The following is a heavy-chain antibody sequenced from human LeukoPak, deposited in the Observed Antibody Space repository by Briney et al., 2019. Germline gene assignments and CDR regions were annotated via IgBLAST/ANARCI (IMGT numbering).Heavy chain of an antibody. CDR1: GFTFSSYW. V-gene: IGHV3-21*01. D-gene: IGHD5-24*01. CDR2: ISSSSSYI. J-gene: IGHJ4*02. CDR3: AREGDGYSFDY. Sequence: GGSLRLSCAASGFTFSSYWMSWVRQAPGKGLEWVSSISSSSSYIYYADSVKGRFTISRDNAKNSLYLQMNSLRAEDTAVYYCAREGDGYSFDYWGQGTLVTVSS.